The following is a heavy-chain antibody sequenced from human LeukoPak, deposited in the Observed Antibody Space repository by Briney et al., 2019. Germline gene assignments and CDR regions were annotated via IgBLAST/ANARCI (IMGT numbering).Heavy chain of an antibody. CDR3: AREGYYDSSGLGY. J-gene: IGHJ4*02. CDR2: INHSGST. D-gene: IGHD3-22*01. Sequence: SETLSLTCAVYGGSFSGYYWSWIRQPPGKGLEWIGEINHSGSTNYNPSLKSRVTISVDTSKNQFSLKLSSVTAADTAVYYCAREGYYDSSGLGYWGQGTLVTVSS. V-gene: IGHV4-34*01. CDR1: GGSFSGYY.